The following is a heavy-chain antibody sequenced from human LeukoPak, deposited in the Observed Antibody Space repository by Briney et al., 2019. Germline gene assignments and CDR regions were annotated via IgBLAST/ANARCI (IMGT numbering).Heavy chain of an antibody. V-gene: IGHV3-7*01. CDR3: ARAATAGTVDY. D-gene: IGHD2-21*02. CDR1: GFTFSNYW. J-gene: IGHJ4*02. CDR2: INQDGSGE. Sequence: GGPLRLSCAASGFTFSNYWMSWVRQTPGKGLEWVANINQDGSGEYYVDSVKGRFSISRDNAKNSLFLQMNSLTAEDTAVYYCARAATAGTVDYWGQGTLVTVSS.